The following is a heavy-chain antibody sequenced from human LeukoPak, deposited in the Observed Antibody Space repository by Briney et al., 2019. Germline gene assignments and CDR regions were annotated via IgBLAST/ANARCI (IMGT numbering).Heavy chain of an antibody. J-gene: IGHJ4*02. CDR3: AKHYMGSSYNRGLDY. CDR2: IYYSGYT. V-gene: IGHV4-39*01. D-gene: IGHD3-10*01. CDR1: GGSISSSTYY. Sequence: SETLSLTCTVSGGSISSSTYYWGWIRQPPGKGLEWIGSIYYSGYTHYNPSLESRVTISVDTSKNQFSLKLSSVTAADTAIYYCAKHYMGSSYNRGLDYWGQGTLVTVSS.